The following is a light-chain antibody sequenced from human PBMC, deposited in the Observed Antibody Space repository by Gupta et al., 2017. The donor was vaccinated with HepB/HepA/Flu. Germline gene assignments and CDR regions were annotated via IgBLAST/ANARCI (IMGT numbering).Light chain of an antibody. Sequence: EIVLTQSPATLSLSPGERATLSCRASQSVSSYLAWYQQKPGQAPRLLIYDASKRATGIPARFSGSGPGTDFTLTISSLEPDDFAVYYCQQRSNWHLTFGQGTRVEIK. CDR1: QSVSSY. V-gene: IGKV3D-11*02. CDR3: QQRSNWHLT. J-gene: IGKJ5*01. CDR2: DAS.